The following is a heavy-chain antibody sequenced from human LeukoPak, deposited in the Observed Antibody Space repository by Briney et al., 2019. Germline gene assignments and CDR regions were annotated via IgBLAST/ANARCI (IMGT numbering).Heavy chain of an antibody. CDR1: GGSFSGYY. D-gene: IGHD3-9*01. J-gene: IGHJ4*02. V-gene: IGHV4-34*01. CDR2: IDHSGST. CDR3: ARGIFVLRYFDWFDY. Sequence: KPSETLSLTCAVYGGSFSGYYWSWIRQPPGKWLEWIGEIDHSGSTNYNPSLKSRVTISVDTSKNQFSLKLSSVTAADTAVYYCARGIFVLRYFDWFDYWGQGTLVTVSS.